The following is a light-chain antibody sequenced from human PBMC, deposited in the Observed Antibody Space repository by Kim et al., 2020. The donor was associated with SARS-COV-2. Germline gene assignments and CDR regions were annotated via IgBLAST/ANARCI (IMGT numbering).Light chain of an antibody. CDR3: SSYTSSSTYV. CDR2: DVT. V-gene: IGLV2-14*04. J-gene: IGLJ1*01. Sequence: GQSIPISCTGTSSDVGDYNSVSWFQQHPGKAPKLMIYDVTKRPSGVSNRFSGSKSGNTASLTISGLQAEDEADYYCSSYTSSSTYVFGTGTKVTVL. CDR1: SSDVGDYNS.